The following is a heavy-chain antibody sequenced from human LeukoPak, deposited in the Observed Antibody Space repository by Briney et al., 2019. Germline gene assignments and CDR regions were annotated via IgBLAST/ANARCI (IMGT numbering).Heavy chain of an antibody. J-gene: IGHJ4*02. Sequence: SETLSLTCTVSGGSISSYYWGWIRQPPGKGLEWIGYIYYSGCTNYNPSLKSRVTISVDTSKNQFSLKLSSVTAADTAVYYCARIAAYCGGDCYFIPDYWGQGTLVTVSS. CDR3: ARIAAYCGGDCYFIPDY. V-gene: IGHV4-59*01. CDR2: IYYSGCT. CDR1: GGSISSYY. D-gene: IGHD2-21*02.